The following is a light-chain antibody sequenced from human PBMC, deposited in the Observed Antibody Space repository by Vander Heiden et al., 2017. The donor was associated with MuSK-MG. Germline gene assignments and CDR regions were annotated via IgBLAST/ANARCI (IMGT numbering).Light chain of an antibody. CDR3: RSYTSSSTLV. CDR1: SSDVGGYNY. CDR2: DVS. Sequence: QSDLTQPASVSGSPGQSITISSTGTSSDVGGYNYVSWYQQHPGTAPKLMIYDVSIRPSGFSNRFSGSKSGNTASLTISGLQTEDEADYYCRSYTSSSTLVFGGGTKLTVL. J-gene: IGLJ2*01. V-gene: IGLV2-14*01.